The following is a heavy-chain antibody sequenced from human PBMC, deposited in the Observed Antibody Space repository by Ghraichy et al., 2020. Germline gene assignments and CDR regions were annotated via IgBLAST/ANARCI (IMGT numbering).Heavy chain of an antibody. V-gene: IGHV4-39*01. CDR2: IYYNEST. Sequence: SETLSLTCTVSGGPISSSSYYWGWIRQPPGKGLEWIGSIYYNESTYYNPSLKSRVTISVDTSKNQFSLKLSSVTAADTAEYYCARQLVTGIKGRGPFDIWGQGKMVTVSS. J-gene: IGHJ3*02. CDR3: ARQLVTGIKGRGPFDI. D-gene: IGHD1-20*01. CDR1: GGPISSSSYY.